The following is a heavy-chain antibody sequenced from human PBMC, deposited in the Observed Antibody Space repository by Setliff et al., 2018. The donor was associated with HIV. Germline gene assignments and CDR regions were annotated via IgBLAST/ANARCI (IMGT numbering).Heavy chain of an antibody. CDR3: AQLGMVDDFDY. Sequence: SETLSLTCTVSGDSVSSRSYYWSWIRQPPGKGLEWIGYIYYSGSTNYNPSLKSRVIISVDTSENHFSLKLRSVTAADTAVYYCAQLGMVDDFDYWGQGTLVTVSS. V-gene: IGHV4-61*03. D-gene: IGHD1-1*01. CDR1: GDSVSSRSYY. CDR2: IYYSGST. J-gene: IGHJ4*02.